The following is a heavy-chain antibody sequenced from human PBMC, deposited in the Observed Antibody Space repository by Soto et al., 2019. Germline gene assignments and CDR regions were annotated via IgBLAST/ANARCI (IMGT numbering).Heavy chain of an antibody. V-gene: IGHV1-69*08. J-gene: IGHJ3*02. CDR1: GGTFSSYT. CDR3: ARDDGDYGAFDI. Sequence: QVQLVQSGAEVKKPGSSVKVSCKASGGTFSSYTISWVRQAPGQGLEWMGRIIPILGIANYAQKFQGRVTITADKSTSTAYMELSSLRSEDTAVYYCARDDGDYGAFDIWDQGTMVTVSS. CDR2: IIPILGIA. D-gene: IGHD4-17*01.